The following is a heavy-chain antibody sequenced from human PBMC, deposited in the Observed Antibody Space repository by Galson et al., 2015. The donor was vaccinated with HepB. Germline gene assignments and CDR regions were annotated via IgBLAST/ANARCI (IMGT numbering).Heavy chain of an antibody. CDR2: IYRGGTT. CDR1: GFTVSYDY. Sequence: SLRLSCAASGFTVSYDYMSWVRQAPGKGLEWVSVIYRGGTTNYADSVKGRFTISRDNSKNTVYLQLNSLRAEDTAMYYCAREREGHYYDSSGFYRKHDAFDIWGQGTMVTVSS. V-gene: IGHV3-53*01. D-gene: IGHD3-22*01. CDR3: AREREGHYYDSSGFYRKHDAFDI. J-gene: IGHJ3*02.